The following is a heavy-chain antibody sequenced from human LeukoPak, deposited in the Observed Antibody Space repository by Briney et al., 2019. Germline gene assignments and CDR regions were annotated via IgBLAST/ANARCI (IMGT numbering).Heavy chain of an antibody. Sequence: SETLSLTCAVYGGSFSGYYWSWIRQPPGKGLEWIGEINHSGSTNYNPSLKSRVTISVDTSKNQFSLKLSSVTAADTAVYYCARSVPHRVFDYDFWSGFVSWGQGTLVTVSS. CDR3: ARSVPHRVFDYDFWSGFVS. CDR1: GGSFSGYY. CDR2: INHSGST. D-gene: IGHD3-3*01. V-gene: IGHV4-34*01. J-gene: IGHJ4*02.